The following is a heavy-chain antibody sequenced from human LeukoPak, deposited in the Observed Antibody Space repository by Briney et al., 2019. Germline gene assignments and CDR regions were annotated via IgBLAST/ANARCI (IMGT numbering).Heavy chain of an antibody. Sequence: SETLSLTCTVSGSSISNYYWGWIRQAPGKGLEWIGSIYYSGNTYYNSSLKSRVTISLDTSKNQFSLNLTSVTAADTALYYCARGRGYDPVVFYFDYWGQGNLVTVSS. J-gene: IGHJ4*02. CDR3: ARGRGYDPVVFYFDY. V-gene: IGHV4-39*07. CDR2: IYYSGNT. CDR1: GSSISNYY. D-gene: IGHD5-12*01.